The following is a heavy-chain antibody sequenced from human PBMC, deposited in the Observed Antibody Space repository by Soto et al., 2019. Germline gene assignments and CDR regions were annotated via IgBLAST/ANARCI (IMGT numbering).Heavy chain of an antibody. J-gene: IGHJ5*02. Sequence: SETLSLTCTVSGGSISRSSYSWGWIRQPPGKGLEWIGTIYYSGSTYYNPSLKSRVTISVDTSKNQFSLKLSSVAAADTAVYYCATRQGGSYNWFDPWGQGTLVTVSS. CDR1: GGSISRSSYS. CDR3: ATRQGGSYNWFDP. D-gene: IGHD2-15*01. V-gene: IGHV4-39*01. CDR2: IYYSGST.